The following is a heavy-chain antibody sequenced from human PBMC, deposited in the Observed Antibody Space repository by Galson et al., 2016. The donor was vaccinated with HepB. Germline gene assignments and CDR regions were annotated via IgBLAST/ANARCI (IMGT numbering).Heavy chain of an antibody. CDR2: IIPIFGTV. D-gene: IGHD5-12*01. CDR3: ATHSGRPSYYYMDV. J-gene: IGHJ6*03. CDR1: GDTFSGYA. V-gene: IGHV1-69*06. Sequence: SVKVSCKASGDTFSGYAVGWVRQAPGQGLEWMRGIIPIFGTVNYAQKFQGRVTIIADKSTTTAYMELSSLRSEDTAVYYCATHSGRPSYYYMDVWGKGTTVTVSS.